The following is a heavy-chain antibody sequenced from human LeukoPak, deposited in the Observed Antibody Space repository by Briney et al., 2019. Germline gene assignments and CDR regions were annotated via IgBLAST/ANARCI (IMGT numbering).Heavy chain of an antibody. J-gene: IGHJ4*02. CDR1: GFTFSSYG. V-gene: IGHV3-33*01. D-gene: IGHD2-2*01. Sequence: GGSLRLSCAASGFTFSSYGMHWVRQAPGKGLEWVAVIWYDGSNKYYADSVKGRFTISRDNSKNTLYLQMNSLRAEDTAVYHCARDACSSTSCYVSYWGQGTLVTVSS. CDR3: ARDACSSTSCYVSY. CDR2: IWYDGSNK.